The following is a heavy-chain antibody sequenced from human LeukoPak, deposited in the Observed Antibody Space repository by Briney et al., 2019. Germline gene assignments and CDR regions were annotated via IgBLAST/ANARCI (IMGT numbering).Heavy chain of an antibody. CDR2: ISSTISTI. Sequence: AGGSLRLSCAASGFTFSSYSMNWVRQAPGKGLEWVSYISSTISTIYYADSVKGRFTISRDNAKNSLYLQMNSLRAEDTAVYYCARLHNNYGYHDLFDYWGQGTLVTVSS. D-gene: IGHD5-18*01. CDR3: ARLHNNYGYHDLFDY. J-gene: IGHJ4*02. V-gene: IGHV3-48*01. CDR1: GFTFSSYS.